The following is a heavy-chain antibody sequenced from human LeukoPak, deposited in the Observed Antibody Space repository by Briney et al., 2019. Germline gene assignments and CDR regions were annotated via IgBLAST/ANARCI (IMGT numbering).Heavy chain of an antibody. Sequence: SVKVSCKASGFTFTSSAIQWVRQPRGQGLEGIGWIVVGSGNTNYAQKFQERVTITRDMSTSTAYMELSSLRSEDTAVYYCAQVGGLHYWGQGTLVTVSS. J-gene: IGHJ4*02. V-gene: IGHV1-58*02. CDR1: GFTFTSSA. D-gene: IGHD3-16*01. CDR2: IVVGSGNT. CDR3: AQVGGLHY.